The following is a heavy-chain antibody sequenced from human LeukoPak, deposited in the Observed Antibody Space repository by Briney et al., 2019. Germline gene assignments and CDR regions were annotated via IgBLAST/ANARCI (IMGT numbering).Heavy chain of an antibody. Sequence: PGGSLRLSCAASGFTFSSYAMSWVRQAPGKGLEWVANINPDGSDKYSVDSVKGRFTISRDNAKNSLCLQMNSLRAEDTAVYYCARGRTMTAPRPYFFDYWGQGNLVTVSS. CDR2: INPDGSDK. J-gene: IGHJ4*02. V-gene: IGHV3-7*01. CDR3: ARGRTMTAPRPYFFDY. CDR1: GFTFSSYA.